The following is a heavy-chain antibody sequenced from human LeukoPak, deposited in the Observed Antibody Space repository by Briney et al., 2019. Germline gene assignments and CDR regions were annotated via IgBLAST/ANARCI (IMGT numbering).Heavy chain of an antibody. CDR2: ISNSGSSM. J-gene: IGHJ4*02. Sequence: PGGSLRLSCAASGFSFSAYNMNWVRQAPGKGLEWVSYISNSGSSMYYANSVKGRFTISRDNAKNSLYLQMNSLRAEDTAVYYCARGGADDYWGQGTLVTVSS. CDR3: ARGGADDY. V-gene: IGHV3-48*04. D-gene: IGHD1-26*01. CDR1: GFSFSAYN.